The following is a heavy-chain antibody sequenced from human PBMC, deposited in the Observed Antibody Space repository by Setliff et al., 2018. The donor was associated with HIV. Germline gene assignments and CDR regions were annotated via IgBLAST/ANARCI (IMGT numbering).Heavy chain of an antibody. CDR3: ARTRGRAQVSYYFDS. CDR1: AGSISAYY. J-gene: IGHJ4*02. V-gene: IGHV4-59*01. D-gene: IGHD2-21*01. Sequence: PSETLSLTCSVSAGSISAYYWSWVRQSPGRGLEWIGYVSNTGTTSYNPSLNSRVTMSLDTSRDQFSLKLSSVTAADAAVYYCARTRGRAQVSYYFDSWGQGRLVTVSS. CDR2: VSNTGTT.